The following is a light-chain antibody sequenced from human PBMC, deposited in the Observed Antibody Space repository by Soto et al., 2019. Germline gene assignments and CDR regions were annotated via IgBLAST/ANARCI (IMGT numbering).Light chain of an antibody. Sequence: IGMTESPVSLSVSPGGRAILSCRAGESVNNKIAWYQHRPGQAPRLLIYGASSRPTGIPDRFSGSGSGTDFTLTISRLEPEDFAVYYCQQYGSSSTFGQGTRLEIK. CDR3: QQYGSSST. J-gene: IGKJ5*01. CDR1: ESVNNK. CDR2: GAS. V-gene: IGKV3-20*01.